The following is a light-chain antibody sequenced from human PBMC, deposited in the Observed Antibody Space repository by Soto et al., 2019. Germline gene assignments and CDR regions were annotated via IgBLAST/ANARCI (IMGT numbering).Light chain of an antibody. J-gene: IGKJ1*01. CDR2: AAS. Sequence: DIQMTQSPSSVSASIGDRVTITCRASQGIGSWLAWYQQKPGKAPLLLIYAASSLKSGVPSRFSGSGSGTDFTLTISSLQPEDVASYHCQQANSFPRTFGQGTTVEIK. V-gene: IGKV1-12*01. CDR1: QGIGSW. CDR3: QQANSFPRT.